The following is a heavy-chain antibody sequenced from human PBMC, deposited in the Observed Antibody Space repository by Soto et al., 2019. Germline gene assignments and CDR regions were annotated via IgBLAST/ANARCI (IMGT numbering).Heavy chain of an antibody. CDR1: GFTFSSYA. Sequence: GSLRLSCAASGFTFSSYAMSWVRQAPGKGLEWVSAISGSGGSTYYADSVKGRFTISRDNAKNSLYLQMNSLRAEDTAVYYCARLGYCSSTSCYTPVSHYGMDVWGQGTTVTVSS. J-gene: IGHJ6*02. CDR3: ARLGYCSSTSCYTPVSHYGMDV. V-gene: IGHV3-23*01. CDR2: ISGSGGST. D-gene: IGHD2-2*02.